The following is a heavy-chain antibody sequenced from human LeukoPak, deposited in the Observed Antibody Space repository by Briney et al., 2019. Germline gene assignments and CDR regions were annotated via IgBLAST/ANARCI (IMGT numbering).Heavy chain of an antibody. CDR3: TAGTGCSDFDY. CDR2: IKSKTDGGTT. V-gene: IGHV3-15*01. J-gene: IGHJ4*02. CDR1: GFTFSSYS. D-gene: IGHD3/OR15-3a*01. Sequence: GGSLRLSCAASGFTFSSYSMNWVRQAPGKGLEWVGRIKSKTDGGTTDYAAPVKGRFTISRDDSENTLYLQMNSLKTEDTAVYYCTAGTGCSDFDYWGQGTLVTVSS.